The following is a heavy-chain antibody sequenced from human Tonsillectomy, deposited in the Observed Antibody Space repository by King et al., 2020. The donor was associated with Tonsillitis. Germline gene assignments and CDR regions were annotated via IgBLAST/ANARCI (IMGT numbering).Heavy chain of an antibody. CDR3: ASDLRSSSCYSDY. CDR1: GYTFTSYA. D-gene: IGHD6-13*01. V-gene: IGHV1-18*04. Sequence: QLVQSGAEVKKPGASVKVSCKASGYTFTSYAISWVRQAPGQGLEWMGWISTYNGVTSYAQNLHGRVTMTTNTSTSTAYMEMRSLRSDDTAVYYCASDLRSSSCYSDYWGQGTLVTVSS. J-gene: IGHJ4*02. CDR2: ISTYNGVT.